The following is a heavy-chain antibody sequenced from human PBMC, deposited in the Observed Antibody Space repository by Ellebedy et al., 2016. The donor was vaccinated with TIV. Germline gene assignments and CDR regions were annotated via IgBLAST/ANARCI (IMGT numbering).Heavy chain of an antibody. D-gene: IGHD3-3*01. CDR3: ARDFYGFWSGYYYSYFDY. Sequence: GGSLRLSCAASGFTFSSYWMSWVRQAPGKGLEWVANIKQDGSEKYYVDSVKGRFTISRDNAKNSLNLQMNSLRAEDTAVYYCARDFYGFWSGYYYSYFDYWGQGTLVTVSS. V-gene: IGHV3-7*01. CDR2: IKQDGSEK. J-gene: IGHJ4*02. CDR1: GFTFSSYW.